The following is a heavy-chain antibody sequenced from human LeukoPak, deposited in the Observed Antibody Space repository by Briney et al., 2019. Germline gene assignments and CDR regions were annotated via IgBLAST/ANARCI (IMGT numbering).Heavy chain of an antibody. D-gene: IGHD2-21*02. Sequence: ASVKVSCKASGFTFTCYYIHWVRHAPGQGLEWMGYINPHSGGTSAQQKFQGRLTMTRDTSISAAYMELSSLISDDTAMYYCVREGNELLSKNFDYWGQGTLVTVSS. CDR1: GFTFTCYY. CDR2: INPHSGGT. CDR3: VREGNELLSKNFDY. V-gene: IGHV1-2*02. J-gene: IGHJ4*02.